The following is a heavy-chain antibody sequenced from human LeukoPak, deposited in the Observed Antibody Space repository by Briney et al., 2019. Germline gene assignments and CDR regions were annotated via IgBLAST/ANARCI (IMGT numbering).Heavy chain of an antibody. CDR2: INPNSGGT. V-gene: IGHV1-2*02. D-gene: IGHD2-2*02. J-gene: IGHJ5*02. CDR1: GYTFTGYY. CDR3: VGYCSSTSCYTQWFDP. Sequence: ASVKVSCKASGYTFTGYYMHWVRQAPGQGLEWMGWINPNSGGTNYAQKFQGRVTMTRDTSISTAYMELSRLRSDDTAVYYCVGYCSSTSCYTQWFDPWGQGTLVTVSS.